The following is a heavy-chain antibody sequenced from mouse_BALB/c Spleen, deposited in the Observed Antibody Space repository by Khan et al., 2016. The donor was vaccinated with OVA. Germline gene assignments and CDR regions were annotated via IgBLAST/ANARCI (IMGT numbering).Heavy chain of an antibody. CDR3: ARSSDGYYPLAD. V-gene: IGHV1S135*01. Sequence: VQLKQSGPELVRPGASVKVSCKASGYAFTTYNMYWVKQSHGKSLEWIGYIDPYNGVTNYNQNFKDKATLTVDKSSSAAYMHLDSLTSEVSAVYFCARSSDGYYPLADWGQGTLVTVSA. J-gene: IGHJ3*01. CDR2: IDPYNGVT. D-gene: IGHD2-3*01. CDR1: GYAFTTYN.